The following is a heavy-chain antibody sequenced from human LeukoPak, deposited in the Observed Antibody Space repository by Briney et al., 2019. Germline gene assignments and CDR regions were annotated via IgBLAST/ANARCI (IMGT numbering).Heavy chain of an antibody. CDR2: INSDGSST. CDR1: GFTFSSYW. J-gene: IGHJ6*03. V-gene: IGHV3-74*01. D-gene: IGHD3-10*01. Sequence: GGSLRLSCAASGFTFSSYWMHWVRQAPGKGLVWVSRINSDGSSTSYADSVKGRFTISRDNAKNTLYLQMNSLRAEDTAVYYCARDQGFGDGIYYYYYYMDVWGKGTTVTISS. CDR3: ARDQGFGDGIYYYYYYMDV.